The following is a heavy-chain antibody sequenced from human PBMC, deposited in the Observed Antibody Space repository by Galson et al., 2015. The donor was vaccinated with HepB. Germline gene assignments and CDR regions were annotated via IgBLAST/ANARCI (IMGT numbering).Heavy chain of an antibody. D-gene: IGHD2-2*01. CDR3: VRASCSTTSCSRNFDF. CDR1: GFTFRSHA. CDR2: ITSNGGST. J-gene: IGHJ4*02. V-gene: IGHV3-64D*06. Sequence: SLRLSCAVSGFTFRSHAMHWVRQAPGKGLEYVSGITSNGGSTYYADSVKGRFTISRDTSKNTLYLQMSGLRPEDTAVYYCVRASCSTTSCSRNFDFWGRGTLVTVSS.